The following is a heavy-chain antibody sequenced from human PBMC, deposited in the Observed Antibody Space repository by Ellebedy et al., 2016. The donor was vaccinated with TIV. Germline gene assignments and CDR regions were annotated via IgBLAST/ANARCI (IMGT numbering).Heavy chain of an antibody. Sequence: SVKVSXXASGGTFSSYAISWVRQAPGQGLEWMGGIIPIFGTANYAQKFQGRVTITADESTSTAYMELSSLRSEDTAVYYCAREDGDYASRYYYGMDVWGQGTTVTVSS. CDR1: GGTFSSYA. CDR2: IIPIFGTA. J-gene: IGHJ6*02. CDR3: AREDGDYASRYYYGMDV. V-gene: IGHV1-69*13. D-gene: IGHD4-17*01.